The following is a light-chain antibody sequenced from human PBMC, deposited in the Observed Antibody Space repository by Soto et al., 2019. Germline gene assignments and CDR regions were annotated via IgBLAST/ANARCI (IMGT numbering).Light chain of an antibody. J-gene: IGLJ2*01. CDR1: SSNIGNNY. V-gene: IGLV1-51*01. CDR3: ATWDRSLSVGV. Sequence: QSVLTQPPSVSAAPGQKVTISCSGSSSNIGNNYVFWYQLRPGTAPKLLIYDNDKRPSGIPDRFSGSKSGTSATLGITGLQTGDEADYYCATWDRSLSVGVFGGGTPLTVL. CDR2: DND.